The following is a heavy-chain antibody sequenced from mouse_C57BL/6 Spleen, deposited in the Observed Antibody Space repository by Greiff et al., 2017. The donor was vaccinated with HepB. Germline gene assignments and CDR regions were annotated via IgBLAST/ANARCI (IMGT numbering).Heavy chain of an antibody. CDR1: GYTFTSYW. CDR2: IDPSDSYT. CDR3: ARIYYYGSSFFDY. Sequence: QVQLQQSGAELVMPGASVKLSCKASGYTFTSYWMHWVKQRPGQGLEWIGEIDPSDSYTNYNQKFKGKSTLTVDKSSRTAYMQLSSLTSEDSAVYYCARIYYYGSSFFDYWGQGTTLTVSS. J-gene: IGHJ2*01. V-gene: IGHV1-69*01. D-gene: IGHD1-1*01.